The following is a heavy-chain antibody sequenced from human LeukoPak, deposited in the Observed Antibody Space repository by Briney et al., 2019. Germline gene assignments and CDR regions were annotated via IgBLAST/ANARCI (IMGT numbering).Heavy chain of an antibody. V-gene: IGHV4-59*01. Sequence: PSETLSLTCTVSGGSISSYYWSWIRRRPGKALEWIGYNYYSGSTNYNPSFKSRVTISVDTSKNQFSLKLSSVTAADTAVYYCASSHLYSSSWYLSGRFDFWGQGTLVTVSS. D-gene: IGHD6-13*01. J-gene: IGHJ4*02. CDR1: GGSISSYY. CDR2: NYYSGST. CDR3: ASSHLYSSSWYLSGRFDF.